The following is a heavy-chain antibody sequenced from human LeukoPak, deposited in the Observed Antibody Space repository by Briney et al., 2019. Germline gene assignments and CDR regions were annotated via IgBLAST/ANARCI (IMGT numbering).Heavy chain of an antibody. CDR2: ISGSGVST. D-gene: IGHD4-17*01. V-gene: IGHV3-23*01. CDR1: GFTFSSYA. CDR3: ARDQVHYGDYAMDV. Sequence: GGSLRLPCAASGFTFSSYAMSWVRQAPGQGLEWVSTISGSGVSTYYADSVKGRFTISRDNSKNTLYLQMNSLRAEDTAVYYCARDQVHYGDYAMDVWGKGTTVTVSS. J-gene: IGHJ6*04.